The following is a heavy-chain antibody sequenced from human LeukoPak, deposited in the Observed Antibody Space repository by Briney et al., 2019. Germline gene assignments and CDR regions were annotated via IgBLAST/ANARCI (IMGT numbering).Heavy chain of an antibody. J-gene: IGHJ4*02. CDR2: ISSSGSTI. CDR3: ARRRPRWDSSSSGAGYFDY. V-gene: IGHV3-11*01. Sequence: GGSLRLSCAASGFTFSDYYMSWIRQAPGKGLEWVSYISSSGSTIYYADSVKGRFTISRDNAKNSLYLQMNSLRAEDTAVYYCARRRPRWDSSSSGAGYFDYWGQGNLVTVSS. CDR1: GFTFSDYY. D-gene: IGHD6-6*01.